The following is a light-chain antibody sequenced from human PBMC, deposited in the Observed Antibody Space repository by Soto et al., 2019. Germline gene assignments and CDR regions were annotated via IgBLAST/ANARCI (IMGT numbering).Light chain of an antibody. V-gene: IGKV1-33*01. Sequence: DIPMTQSPSSLSASVGDRVTITCQASQAIGNYLTWYQQKPGKAPKLLIYEASNLETGVPSRFSGSGSGTDFTFTINSLQPEDIATYYCQQYDDLPFTCGGGTKVEIK. J-gene: IGKJ4*01. CDR2: EAS. CDR3: QQYDDLPFT. CDR1: QAIGNY.